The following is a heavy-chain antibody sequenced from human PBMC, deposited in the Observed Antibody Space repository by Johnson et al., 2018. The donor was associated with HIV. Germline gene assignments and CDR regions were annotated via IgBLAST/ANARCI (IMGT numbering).Heavy chain of an antibody. D-gene: IGHD1-26*01. J-gene: IGHJ3*02. CDR1: GFTFSSYA. V-gene: IGHV3-30*02. CDR3: AKDMRQWELLDAFDI. CDR2: IRYDGSNK. Sequence: VQLVESVGGLVQPGGSLRLSCAASGFTFSSYAMHWVRQAPGKGLEWVAFIRYDGSNKYYADSVKGRFTISRDNSKNTLYLQMNSLRAEDTAVYYCAKDMRQWELLDAFDIWGQGTMVTVSS.